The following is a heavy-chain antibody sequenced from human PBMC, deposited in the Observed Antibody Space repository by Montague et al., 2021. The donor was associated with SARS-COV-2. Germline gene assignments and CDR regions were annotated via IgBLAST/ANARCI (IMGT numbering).Heavy chain of an antibody. J-gene: IGHJ4*02. V-gene: IGHV1-8*01. Sequence: SVKVSCKASGYTFTSYDINWVRQATGQGLEWMGWMNPNSGNTGYAQKFQGRVTMTRYTSISTAYMELASLRSEDTALYYCARAYDSSGWLDYWGQGTLVTVSS. CDR3: ARAYDSSGWLDY. D-gene: IGHD3-22*01. CDR1: GYTFTSYD. CDR2: MNPNSGNT.